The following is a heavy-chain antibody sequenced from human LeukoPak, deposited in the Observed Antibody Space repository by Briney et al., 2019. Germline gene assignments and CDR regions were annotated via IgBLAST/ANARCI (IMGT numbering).Heavy chain of an antibody. CDR3: AARSSYSSGWNFDY. J-gene: IGHJ4*02. CDR2: IVVGSGNT. Sequence: SVKVSCKASGFTFTSSAVQWVRQARGQRLEWIGWIVVGSGNTNYAQKFQERVTITRDMSTSTAYMELSSLRSEDTAVHYCAARSSYSSGWNFDYWGQGTLVTVSS. V-gene: IGHV1-58*01. D-gene: IGHD6-19*01. CDR1: GFTFTSSA.